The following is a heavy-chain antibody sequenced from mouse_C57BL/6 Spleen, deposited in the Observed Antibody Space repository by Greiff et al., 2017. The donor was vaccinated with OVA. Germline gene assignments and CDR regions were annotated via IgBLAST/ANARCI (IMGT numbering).Heavy chain of an antibody. Sequence: EVKLVESGGGLVKPGGSLKLSCAASGFTFSDYGMHWVRQAPEKGLEWVAYISSGSSTIYYADTVKGRFTISRDNAKNTLFLQMTRLRSEDTAMYYCARPHYYGSSPCDMDVWGKGTSVTVSS. V-gene: IGHV5-17*01. CDR3: ARPHYYGSSPCDMDV. CDR2: ISSGSSTI. J-gene: IGHJ4*01. CDR1: GFTFSDYG. D-gene: IGHD1-1*01.